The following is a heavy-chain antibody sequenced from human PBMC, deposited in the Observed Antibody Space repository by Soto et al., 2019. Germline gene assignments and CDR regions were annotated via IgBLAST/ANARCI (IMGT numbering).Heavy chain of an antibody. Sequence: SCPTLVRPKQTLTLTCSFSGFSLRTSGMRVRCIRQPPGKALEWLARIDWDGDKFYSTSRKTRLTISKDTSKNQVVLTMTNMDPVDTATYYCARTSYGNDGLDVWGQGT. CDR2: IDWDGDK. V-gene: IGHV2-70*04. J-gene: IGHJ6*02. D-gene: IGHD4-4*01. CDR3: ARTSYGNDGLDV. CDR1: GFSLRTSGMR.